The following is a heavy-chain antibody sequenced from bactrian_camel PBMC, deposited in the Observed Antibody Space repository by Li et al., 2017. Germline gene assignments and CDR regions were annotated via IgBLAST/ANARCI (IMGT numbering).Heavy chain of an antibody. Sequence: VQLVESGGGLVQPGGSLRLSCAVSGFTFSTSDMTWVRQAPGKGLEWVSTITSGGRTASADSVKGRFTISGDSAKNTVYLQMINLKADDTALYYCAAEEYWLPSHWGQGTQVTVS. CDR1: GFTFSTSD. J-gene: IGHJ4*01. CDR2: ITSGGRT. D-gene: IGHD1*01. CDR3: AAEEYWLPSH. V-gene: IGHV3S40*01.